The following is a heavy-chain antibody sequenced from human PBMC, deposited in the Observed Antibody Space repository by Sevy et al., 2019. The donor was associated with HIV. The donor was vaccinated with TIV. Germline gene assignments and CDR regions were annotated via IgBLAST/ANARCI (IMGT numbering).Heavy chain of an antibody. CDR3: ARDHQGITIFGAPEYYFDY. CDR2: INPNSGGT. Sequence: ASVKVSCKASGYTFTGYYMHWVRQAPGQGLEWMGWINPNSGGTNYAQKFQGRVDMTRDTSISTAYMELSRLRSDDTAVYYCARDHQGITIFGAPEYYFDYWGQGTLVTVSS. V-gene: IGHV1-2*02. J-gene: IGHJ4*02. CDR1: GYTFTGYY. D-gene: IGHD3-3*01.